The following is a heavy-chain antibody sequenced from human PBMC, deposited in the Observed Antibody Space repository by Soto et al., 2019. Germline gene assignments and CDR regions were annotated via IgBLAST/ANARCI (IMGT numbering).Heavy chain of an antibody. CDR3: ARDGPPADY. V-gene: IGHV1-3*01. CDR2: INAGNGNT. J-gene: IGHJ4*02. Sequence: ASVNVSCKASGYTFTSYAMHWVRQAPGQRLEWMGWINAGNGNTKYSQKFQGRVTMTTDTSTSTAYMELRSLRSDDTAVYYCARDGPPADYWGQGTLVTVSS. CDR1: GYTFTSYA.